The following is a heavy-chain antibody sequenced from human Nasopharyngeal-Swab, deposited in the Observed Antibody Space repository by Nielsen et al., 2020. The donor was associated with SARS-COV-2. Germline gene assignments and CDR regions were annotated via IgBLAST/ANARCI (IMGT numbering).Heavy chain of an antibody. V-gene: IGHV4-34*01. CDR2: INHSGST. D-gene: IGHD6-13*01. J-gene: IGHJ6*02. Sequence: PGKGLEWIGEINHSGSTNYNPSLKSRVTISVDTSKNKFSLTLSSVTAADTAVYYCASIPYSSSWYDYYYGMDVWGQGTTVTVSS. CDR3: ASIPYSSSWYDYYYGMDV.